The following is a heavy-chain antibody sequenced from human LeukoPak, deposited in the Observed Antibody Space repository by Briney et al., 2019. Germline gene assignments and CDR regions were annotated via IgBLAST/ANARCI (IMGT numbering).Heavy chain of an antibody. CDR2: ISYDGSNK. D-gene: IGHD5-18*01. J-gene: IGHJ4*02. CDR1: GFTYSSYG. V-gene: IGHV3-30*18. CDR3: AKEVRGYSYGGDY. Sequence: PGRSLRLSCAASGFTYSSYGMHWVRQAPGKGLEWVAVISYDGSNKYYADSVKSRFTISRDNSKNTLYLQMNSLRAEDTAVYYCAKEVRGYSYGGDYWGQGTLVTVSS.